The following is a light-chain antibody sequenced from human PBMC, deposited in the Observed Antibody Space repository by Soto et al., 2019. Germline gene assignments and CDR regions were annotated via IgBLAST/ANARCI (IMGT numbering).Light chain of an antibody. V-gene: IGKV1-9*01. Sequence: DIQLTQSPSFLSASVGGRVTITCRSSQRMSSYGAWYQQKPGKAPKRLIYAASTVKSGVTSRFRGSGSGTEFTLTIISLQPEDFATYYCQQLNSYSLTFGGGTKVEIK. CDR2: AAS. CDR3: QQLNSYSLT. J-gene: IGKJ4*01. CDR1: QRMSSY.